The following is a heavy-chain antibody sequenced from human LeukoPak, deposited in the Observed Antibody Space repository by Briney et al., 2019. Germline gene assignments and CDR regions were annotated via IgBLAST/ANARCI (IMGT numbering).Heavy chain of an antibody. CDR1: GFTFSSYA. CDR2: IRGSGGST. CDR3: AREGATAGSGYYFDY. V-gene: IGHV3-23*01. D-gene: IGHD6-13*01. Sequence: GGSLRLSCAASGFTFSSYAMSWVRQAPGKGLEWVSGIRGSGGSTYYADSVKGRFTISRDNTKKSLYLQMNSLRAEDTAVYYCAREGATAGSGYYFDYWGQGSLVTVSS. J-gene: IGHJ4*02.